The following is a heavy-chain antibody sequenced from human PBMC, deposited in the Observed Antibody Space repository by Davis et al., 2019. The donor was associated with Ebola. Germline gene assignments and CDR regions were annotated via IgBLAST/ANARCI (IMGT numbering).Heavy chain of an antibody. J-gene: IGHJ6*03. CDR2: ISGSGETA. D-gene: IGHD2/OR15-2a*01. Sequence: GESLKISCAASGFTFSSYAMTWVRQAPGKGLEWVSGISGSGETAYYAGSVKGRFTISRDNSRNTLYLQMNSLRVEDTAVYYCAKGGNAIVNYYYYYMDVWGKGTTVTVPS. CDR3: AKGGNAIVNYYYYYMDV. V-gene: IGHV3-23*01. CDR1: GFTFSSYA.